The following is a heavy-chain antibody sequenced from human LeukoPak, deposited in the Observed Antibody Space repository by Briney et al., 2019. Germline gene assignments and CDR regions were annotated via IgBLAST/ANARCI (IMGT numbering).Heavy chain of an antibody. V-gene: IGHV4-34*01. CDR1: GGSFRGYY. CDR2: INHSGST. Sequence: SETLSLTCAVYGGSFRGYYWSWLRQPPGKGLEWIGEINHSGSTNYNPSLTSRVIISVDTSKKQFSLKLSSVTAADTAVYYCARTRGYAFDYWGQGTLVTVSS. D-gene: IGHD5-18*01. J-gene: IGHJ4*02. CDR3: ARTRGYAFDY.